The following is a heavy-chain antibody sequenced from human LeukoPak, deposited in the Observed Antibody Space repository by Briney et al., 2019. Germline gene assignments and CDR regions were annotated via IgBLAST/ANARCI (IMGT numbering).Heavy chain of an antibody. CDR2: IKQDGREK. D-gene: IGHD2-2*01. Sequence: PGGSLRLSCAASGFTFSTYWMSWGRHAPGKGLEWVANIKQDGREKNYVDSLKGRFTISRDNAKSSLYLQMNSLGAEDTAVYYCARDDCSSISCYHNWFDPWGQGTLVTVSS. CDR1: GFTFSTYW. V-gene: IGHV3-7*01. J-gene: IGHJ5*02. CDR3: ARDDCSSISCYHNWFDP.